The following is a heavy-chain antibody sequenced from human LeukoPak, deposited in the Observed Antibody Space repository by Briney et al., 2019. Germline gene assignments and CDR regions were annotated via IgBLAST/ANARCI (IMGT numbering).Heavy chain of an antibody. CDR2: ISSSSSDI. D-gene: IGHD4-17*01. CDR1: GFTLSRYS. CDR3: AIDLTVRAFDI. Sequence: GGSLRLSCADSGFTLSRYSMKWVRQAPGKGLEWVSSISSSSSDIYYADSVKGRFTISRDNAKNSLYLQMNSLRAQDTAVYYCAIDLTVRAFDIWGQGTMVTVSS. V-gene: IGHV3-21*01. J-gene: IGHJ3*02.